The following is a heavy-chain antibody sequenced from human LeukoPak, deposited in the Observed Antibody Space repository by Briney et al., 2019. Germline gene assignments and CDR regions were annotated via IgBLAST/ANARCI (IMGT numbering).Heavy chain of an antibody. V-gene: IGHV4-34*01. J-gene: IGHJ4*02. CDR3: ARDLHCSSASCSFDS. CDR1: GGSFSGYY. D-gene: IGHD2-2*01. CDR2: INHSGST. Sequence: KPSETLSLTCAVYGGSFSGYYWSWIRQPPGKGLEWIGEINHSGSTNYNPSLKSRVTISVDTSKNQFSLKLSSVTAADTAVYYCARDLHCSSASCSFDSWGQGTLVTVSS.